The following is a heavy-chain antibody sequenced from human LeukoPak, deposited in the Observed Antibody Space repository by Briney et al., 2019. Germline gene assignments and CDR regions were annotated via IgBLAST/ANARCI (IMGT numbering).Heavy chain of an antibody. CDR1: GFTVSSYY. CDR3: ARSYSNHLFGMDV. Sequence: GGSLRLSCAASGFTVSSYYMTWVRQAPGKGLEWVPVMYSGGSTYYADSVKGRVAISRDNSQNPVFPQMNSVRVEDTAVYYCARSYSNHLFGMDVWGQGTAVTVSS. CDR2: MYSGGST. D-gene: IGHD4-11*01. V-gene: IGHV3-66*01. J-gene: IGHJ6*02.